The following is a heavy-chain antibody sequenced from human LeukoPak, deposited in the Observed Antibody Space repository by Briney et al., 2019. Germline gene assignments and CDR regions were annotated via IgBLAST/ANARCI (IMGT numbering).Heavy chain of an antibody. Sequence: TGGSLRLSCAASGFTFSSYVMSWVRQAPGKGLEWVSGISESGDSTYYADSVKGRFTISRDNSKNTLYLQMNSLRAEDTAVYYCAKFLNYYGSGSYYKPLYYGMDVWGQGTTVTVSS. CDR3: AKFLNYYGSGSYYKPLYYGMDV. CDR2: ISESGDST. D-gene: IGHD3-10*01. CDR1: GFTFSSYV. V-gene: IGHV3-23*01. J-gene: IGHJ6*02.